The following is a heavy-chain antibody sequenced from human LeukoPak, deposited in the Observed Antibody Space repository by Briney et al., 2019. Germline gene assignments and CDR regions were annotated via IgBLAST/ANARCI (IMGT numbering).Heavy chain of an antibody. D-gene: IGHD3-9*01. CDR2: IWYDGSNK. V-gene: IGHV3-33*01. CDR3: ARDFGYFDWFPAGFDY. Sequence: GRSLRLSCAASGFTFSGFAMHWVRQAPGKGLEWVALIWYDGSNKYYADSVKGRFTISRDNAKNTLYLQMNSLRAEDTAVYYCARDFGYFDWFPAGFDYWGQGTLVTVSS. J-gene: IGHJ4*02. CDR1: GFTFSGFA.